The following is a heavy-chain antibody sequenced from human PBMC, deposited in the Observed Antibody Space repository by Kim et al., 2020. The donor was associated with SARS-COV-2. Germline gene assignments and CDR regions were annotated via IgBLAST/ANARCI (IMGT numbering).Heavy chain of an antibody. CDR1: GFTFSSYG. D-gene: IGHD2-15*01. CDR3: ARDEEFAVVVVAATHYGMDV. V-gene: IGHV3-33*01. CDR2: IWYDGSNK. Sequence: GGSLRLSCAASGFTFSSYGMHWVRQAPGKGLEWVAVIWYDGSNKYYADSVKGRFTISRDNSKNTLYLQMNSLRAEDTAVYYCARDEEFAVVVVAATHYGMDVWGQGTTVTVS. J-gene: IGHJ6*02.